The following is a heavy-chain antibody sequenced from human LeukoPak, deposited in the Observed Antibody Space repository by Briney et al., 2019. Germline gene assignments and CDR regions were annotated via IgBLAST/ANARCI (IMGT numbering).Heavy chain of an antibody. J-gene: IGHJ4*02. D-gene: IGHD2-2*01. CDR3: ARELIVVVPAAKDY. Sequence: APVKVSCKASGYTFTGYYMHWVRQAPGQGLEWMGWINPNSGGTNYAQKFQGRVTMTRDTSISTAYMELSRLRSDDTAVYYCARELIVVVPAAKDYWGQGTLVTVSS. V-gene: IGHV1-2*02. CDR1: GYTFTGYY. CDR2: INPNSGGT.